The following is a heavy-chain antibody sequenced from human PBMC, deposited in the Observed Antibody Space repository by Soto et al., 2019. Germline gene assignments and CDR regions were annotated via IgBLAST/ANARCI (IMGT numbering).Heavy chain of an antibody. V-gene: IGHV1-3*01. D-gene: IGHD6-13*01. CDR1: GYTFTSYA. Sequence: ASVKVSCKASGYTFTSYAMHWVRQASGQRLEWMGWINAGNGNTKYSQKFQGRVTITRDTSASTAYMELSSLRSEDTAVYYCARSYGSSWPYYYYYYMDVWGKGTTVTVSS. CDR2: INAGNGNT. CDR3: ARSYGSSWPYYYYYYMDV. J-gene: IGHJ6*03.